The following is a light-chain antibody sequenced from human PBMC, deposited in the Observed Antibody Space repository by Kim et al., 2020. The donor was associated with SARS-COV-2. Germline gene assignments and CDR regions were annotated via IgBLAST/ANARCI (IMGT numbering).Light chain of an antibody. CDR3: QSYDSSNQV. J-gene: IGLJ3*02. V-gene: IGLV6-57*03. Sequence: GKTVTISCTRSSGTIVSNYVQWYQQRPGSAPTTVIYEDDQRPSGVPDRFSGSIDRSSNSASLSISGLKTEDEADYYCQSYDSSNQVLGGGTQLTAL. CDR1: SGTIVSNY. CDR2: EDD.